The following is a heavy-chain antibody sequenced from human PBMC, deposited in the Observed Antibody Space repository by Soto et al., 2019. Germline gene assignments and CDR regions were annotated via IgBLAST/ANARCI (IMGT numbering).Heavy chain of an antibody. D-gene: IGHD6-19*01. Sequence: LALTCAVSGGSLSSSNWWSWVRQPPGKGLEWIGEIYHSGSTNYNPSLKSRVTISVDKSKNQFSLKLSSVTAADAAVYYCARERYSSGWGRYNWFDPWGQGTLVTISS. V-gene: IGHV4-4*02. J-gene: IGHJ5*02. CDR2: IYHSGST. CDR1: GGSLSSSNW. CDR3: ARERYSSGWGRYNWFDP.